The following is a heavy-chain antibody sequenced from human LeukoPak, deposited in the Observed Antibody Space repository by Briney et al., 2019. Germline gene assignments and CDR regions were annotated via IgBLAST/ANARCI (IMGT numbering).Heavy chain of an antibody. D-gene: IGHD2-2*01. Sequence: SETLTLTCTVSGGSISSSSHYWGWIRQPPGKGLEWIGYIYYSGSTNYNPSLKSRVTISVDTSKNQFSLKLSSVTAADTAVYYCARMDVVVPAAGRDYYYYYGMDVWGQGTTVTVSS. V-gene: IGHV4-61*05. CDR1: GGSISSSSHY. CDR2: IYYSGST. J-gene: IGHJ6*02. CDR3: ARMDVVVPAAGRDYYYYYGMDV.